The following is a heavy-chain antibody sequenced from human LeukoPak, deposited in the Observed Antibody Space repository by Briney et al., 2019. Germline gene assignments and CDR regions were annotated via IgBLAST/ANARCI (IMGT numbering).Heavy chain of an antibody. CDR3: ARTNPPATYYYDSSGSLYYYYYGMDV. D-gene: IGHD3-22*01. CDR2: IYYSGST. Sequence: KPSETLSLTCTVSGGSISSYYWSWIRQPPGKGLEWIGYIYYSGSTNYNPSLKSRVTISVDTSKNQFSLKLSSVTAADTAVYYRARTNPPATYYYDSSGSLYYYYYGMDVWGQGTTVTVSS. V-gene: IGHV4-59*01. CDR1: GGSISSYY. J-gene: IGHJ6*02.